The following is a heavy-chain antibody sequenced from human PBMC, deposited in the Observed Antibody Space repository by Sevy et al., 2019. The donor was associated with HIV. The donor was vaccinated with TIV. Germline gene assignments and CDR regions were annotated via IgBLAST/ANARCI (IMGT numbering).Heavy chain of an antibody. CDR2: VSGSGDKT. D-gene: IGHD6-19*01. CDR1: GFTFSSYA. CDR3: VYSGWPIDY. V-gene: IGHV3-23*01. J-gene: IGHJ4*02. Sequence: GGSLRLSCAASGFTFSSYAMSWVRQAPGKGLEWVSTVSGSGDKTYYADSVKGRFTISRDNSKSTLFLQMNSLRAEDTAVYYCVYSGWPIDYWGQGTLVTVSS.